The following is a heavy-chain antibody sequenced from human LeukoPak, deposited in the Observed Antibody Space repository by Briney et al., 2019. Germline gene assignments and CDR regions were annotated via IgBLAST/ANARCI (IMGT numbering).Heavy chain of an antibody. D-gene: IGHD4/OR15-4a*01. V-gene: IGHV3-11*01. Sequence: PGGSLRLSCAASGFIFSDYYMSWIRQAPGKGLEWVSYISGTSSKIYYADSVKGRFTISRDNSKNTLYLQMNSLRAEDTAVFYCARRAGAYSHPYDYWGQGTLVTVSS. CDR2: ISGTSSKI. CDR1: GFIFSDYY. CDR3: ARRAGAYSHPYDY. J-gene: IGHJ4*02.